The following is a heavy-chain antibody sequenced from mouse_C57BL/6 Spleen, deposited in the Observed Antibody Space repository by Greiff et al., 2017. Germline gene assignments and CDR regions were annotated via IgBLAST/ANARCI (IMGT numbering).Heavy chain of an antibody. CDR2: IYPGDGDT. Sequence: QVQLQQSGAELVKPGASVKISCKASGYAFSSYWMHWVKQRPGNGLEWIGQIYPGDGDTNYNGKFKGKATLTADKSSSTAYMQLSSLTSEDSAVYFCARWITTVRYFDVWGTGTTVTVSS. D-gene: IGHD1-1*01. CDR3: ARWITTVRYFDV. J-gene: IGHJ1*03. CDR1: GYAFSSYW. V-gene: IGHV1-80*01.